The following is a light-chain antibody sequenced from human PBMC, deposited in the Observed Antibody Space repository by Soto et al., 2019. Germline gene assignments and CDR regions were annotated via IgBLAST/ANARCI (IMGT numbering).Light chain of an antibody. Sequence: EIVLTQSPGSLSLSPGERGTLSCRASQRVSSNFLACYEQEPGQPARLLIYGASSTASGIPDRFSGSGSGTDLTLTISSLEPEDFAVYYSQQYGSSPRTFGGGTNVDIK. CDR3: QQYGSSPRT. CDR1: QRVSSNF. CDR2: GAS. V-gene: IGKV3-20*01. J-gene: IGKJ4*01.